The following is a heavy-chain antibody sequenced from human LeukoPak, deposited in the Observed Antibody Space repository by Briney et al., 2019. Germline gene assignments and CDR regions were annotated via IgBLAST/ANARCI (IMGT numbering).Heavy chain of an antibody. CDR3: ARAYSGSYYGYFQH. V-gene: IGHV3-64*01. D-gene: IGHD1-26*01. Sequence: GGSLRLSSAASGFTFSSYAMHWVRQAPGKGLEYVSAISSNGGSTYYANSVKGRFTISRDNSKNTLYLQMGSLRAEDMAVYYCARAYSGSYYGYFQHWGQGTLVTVSS. J-gene: IGHJ1*01. CDR2: ISSNGGST. CDR1: GFTFSSYA.